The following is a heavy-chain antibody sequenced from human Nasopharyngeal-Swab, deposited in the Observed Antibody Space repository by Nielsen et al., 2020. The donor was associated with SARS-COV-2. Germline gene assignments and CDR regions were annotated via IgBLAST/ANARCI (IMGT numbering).Heavy chain of an antibody. Sequence: SETLSLTCTVSGGSISSGGYYWSWIRQHPGKGLEWIGYIYYSGSTYYNPSLKSRVTISVDTSKNQFSLKLSSVTAADTAVYYCAREVSGYVNYYYDMDVWGKGTTVTVSS. CDR3: AREVSGYVNYYYDMDV. CDR2: IYYSGST. J-gene: IGHJ6*03. CDR1: GGSISSGGYY. V-gene: IGHV4-31*03. D-gene: IGHD5-12*01.